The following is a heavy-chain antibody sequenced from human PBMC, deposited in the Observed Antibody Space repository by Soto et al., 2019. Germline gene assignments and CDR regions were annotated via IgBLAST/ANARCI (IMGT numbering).Heavy chain of an antibody. D-gene: IGHD2-21*02. CDR3: AHSRCGGDCLQSYSSHYYYGMDV. CDR2: IYWDDDK. CDR1: GFSLSTGGVG. V-gene: IGHV2-5*02. J-gene: IGHJ6*02. Sequence: QITLKESGPTLVKPTQTLTLTCTFSGFSLSTGGVGVGWIRQPPGKALEWLALIYWDDDKRYKPSLKSRLTITKDTSKTPVVRTMTNMDPVDTATYYCAHSRCGGDCLQSYSSHYYYGMDVWGQGTTVIVSS.